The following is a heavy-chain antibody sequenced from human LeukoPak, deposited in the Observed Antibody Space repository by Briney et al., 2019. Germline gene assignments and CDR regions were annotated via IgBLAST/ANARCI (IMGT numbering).Heavy chain of an antibody. CDR1: GGSISSYY. D-gene: IGHD3-22*01. J-gene: IGHJ3*02. V-gene: IGHV4-59*01. CDR2: IYYSGST. Sequence: SETLSLTCTVSGGSISSYYWSWIRQPPGKGLEWIGYIYYSGSTNYNPSLKSRVTISVDTSKNQFSLKLSSVTAADTALYYCAKDLGGLEEDYYDSSGYHAAFDIRGQGTMVTVSS. CDR3: AKDLGGLEEDYYDSSGYHAAFDI.